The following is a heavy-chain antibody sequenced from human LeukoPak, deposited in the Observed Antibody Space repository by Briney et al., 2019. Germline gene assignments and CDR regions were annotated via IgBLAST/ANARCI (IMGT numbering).Heavy chain of an antibody. J-gene: IGHJ4*02. CDR3: ARAPNYYDSSGYPLFDY. V-gene: IGHV3-21*01. CDR2: ISSSSSYI. D-gene: IGHD3-22*01. Sequence: GGSLRLSCAASGFTFSSYSMNWVRQAPGKGLEWVSSISSSSSYIYYADSVKGRFTISRDNAKNSLYLQMNSLRVEDTAVYYCARAPNYYDSSGYPLFDYWGQGTLVTVSS. CDR1: GFTFSSYS.